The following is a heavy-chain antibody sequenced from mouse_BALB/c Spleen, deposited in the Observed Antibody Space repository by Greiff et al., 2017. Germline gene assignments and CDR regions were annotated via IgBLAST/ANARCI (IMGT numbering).Heavy chain of an antibody. CDR3: ARDGNYGMDY. D-gene: IGHD2-1*01. Sequence: EVKLMESGGGLVQPGGSLRLSCATSGFTFTDYYMSWVRQPPGKALEWLGFIRNKANGYTTEYSASVKGRFTISRDNSQSILYLQMNTLRAEDSATYYCARDGNYGMDYWGQGTSVTVSS. CDR2: IRNKANGYTT. CDR1: GFTFTDYY. J-gene: IGHJ4*01. V-gene: IGHV7-3*02.